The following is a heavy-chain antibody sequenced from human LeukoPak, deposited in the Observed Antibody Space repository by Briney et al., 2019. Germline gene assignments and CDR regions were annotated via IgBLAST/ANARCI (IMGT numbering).Heavy chain of an antibody. V-gene: IGHV4-39*01. CDR1: GGSISSSSYY. J-gene: IGHJ4*02. D-gene: IGHD3-22*01. CDR3: ARHRAGYGRPHYYDSSGYYYLFDY. CDR2: IYYSGST. Sequence: SETLSLTCTVSGGSISSSSYYWGWIRQPPGKGLEWIVSIYYSGSTYYNPSLKSRVTISVDTSKNQFSLKLSSVTAADTAVYYCARHRAGYGRPHYYDSSGYYYLFDYWGQGTLVTVSS.